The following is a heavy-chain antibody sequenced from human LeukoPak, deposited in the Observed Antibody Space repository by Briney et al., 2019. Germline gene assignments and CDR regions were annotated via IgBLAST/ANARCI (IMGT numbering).Heavy chain of an antibody. CDR2: ISAYNGNT. CDR3: ARDRLELNYYDSPRGAFDI. CDR1: GYTFTSYG. D-gene: IGHD3-22*01. J-gene: IGHJ3*02. Sequence: ASVKVSCKASGYTFTSYGISWVRQAPGQGLEWMGWISAYNGNTNYAQKLQGRVTMTTDTSTSTAYMELRSLRSDDTAVYYCARDRLELNYYDSPRGAFDIWGQGTMVTVSS. V-gene: IGHV1-18*01.